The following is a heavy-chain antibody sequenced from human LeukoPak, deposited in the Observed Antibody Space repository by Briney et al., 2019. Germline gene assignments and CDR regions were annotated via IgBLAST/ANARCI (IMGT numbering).Heavy chain of an antibody. CDR1: GDSVSNNNAG. D-gene: IGHD2-15*01. CDR3: ARPNWSGGPYGY. V-gene: IGHV6-1*01. CDR2: TYYRSTWYN. J-gene: IGHJ4*02. Sequence: SQTLSLTCAISGDSVSNNNAGWNWVRQSPSRGLEWLGRTYYRSTWYNDYAESVKSRITITPDTSKNQFSLQLNSVSPEDTAVYYCARPNWSGGPYGYWGQGTLVTVSS.